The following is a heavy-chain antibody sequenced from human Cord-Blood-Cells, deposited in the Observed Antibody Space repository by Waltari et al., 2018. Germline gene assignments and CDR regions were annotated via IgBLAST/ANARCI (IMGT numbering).Heavy chain of an antibody. Sequence: EVQLVESGGGLVQPGRSLRLSCAASGFTFDDYAMHWVRQAPGKGLEWVSGIRWNSGSIGDADSVKGRFTISRDNAKNSLYLQMNSLRAEDMALYYCAKGYSSSYYDAFDIWGQGTMVTVSS. V-gene: IGHV3-9*03. CDR1: GFTFDDYA. J-gene: IGHJ3*02. CDR2: IRWNSGSI. CDR3: AKGYSSSYYDAFDI. D-gene: IGHD6-6*01.